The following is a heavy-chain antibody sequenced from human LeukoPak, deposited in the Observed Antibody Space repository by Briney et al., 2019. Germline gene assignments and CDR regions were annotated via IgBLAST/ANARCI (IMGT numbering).Heavy chain of an antibody. CDR1: GFTFTSSV. V-gene: IGHV3-64D*06. D-gene: IGHD5-24*01. Sequence: GGSLRLSCSPSGFTFTSSVMHWVRQAPGKRLEYVSAITTNGGRTYYADSVKGRFNISRDNSKNTLYLQMSSLRVEDTAVYYCVSSRDGFNSPFDYWGQGTLVTVSS. J-gene: IGHJ4*02. CDR3: VSSRDGFNSPFDY. CDR2: ITTNGGRT.